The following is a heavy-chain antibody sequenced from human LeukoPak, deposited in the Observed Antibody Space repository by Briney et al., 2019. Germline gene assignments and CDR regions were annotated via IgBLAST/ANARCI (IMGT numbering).Heavy chain of an antibody. J-gene: IGHJ4*02. CDR1: GFTVSTNY. CDR2: IYSGDTT. Sequence: GGSLRLSCAASGFTVSTNYMSWVRQAPGKGLAWVSVIYSGDTTFYADSVRGKFTISRDNSKNTLYLQMNSLRAEGTAVYYCASILRSSSGYYFDYWGQGTLVTVSS. CDR3: ASILRSSSGYYFDY. V-gene: IGHV3-66*01. D-gene: IGHD3-10*01.